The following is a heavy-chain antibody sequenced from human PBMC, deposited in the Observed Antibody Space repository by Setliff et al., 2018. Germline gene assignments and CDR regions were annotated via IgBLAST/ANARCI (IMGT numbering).Heavy chain of an antibody. Sequence: GASVKVSCKTSGYASITFGMSWVRQAPGQGLEWMGGIIPIFGTTNYAQKFQGRATIITDESTSTAYMELSSLRSEDTAVYYCAREGVDSRSSTDYRYYMDVWGKGTTVTVSS. J-gene: IGHJ6*03. D-gene: IGHD6-6*01. CDR3: AREGVDSRSSTDYRYYMDV. CDR1: GYASITFG. CDR2: IIPIFGTT. V-gene: IGHV1-69*05.